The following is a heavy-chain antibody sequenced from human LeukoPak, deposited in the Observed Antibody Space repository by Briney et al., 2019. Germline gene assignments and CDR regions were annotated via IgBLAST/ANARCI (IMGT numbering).Heavy chain of an antibody. J-gene: IGHJ4*02. V-gene: IGHV3-23*01. D-gene: IGHD3/OR15-3a*01. CDR2: ISGSGGST. CDR3: AKNPWTGPYYFDY. Sequence: GGSLRLSCAASGFTFSSYAMKWVRQAPGKGLEWVSAISGSGGSTNYADSVKGRFTISRDNSKNTLYLQMNSLRPEDTAVYYCAKNPWTGPYYFDYWGQGTLVTVSS. CDR1: GFTFSSYA.